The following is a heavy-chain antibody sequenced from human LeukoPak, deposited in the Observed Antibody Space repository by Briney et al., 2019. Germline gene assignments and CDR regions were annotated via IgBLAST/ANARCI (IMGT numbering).Heavy chain of an antibody. D-gene: IGHD5/OR15-5a*01. CDR1: GYDFSNYW. CDR2: IYPDDSDT. CDR3: ARRSSIGSPLFDY. Sequence: GESLKISFKGFGYDFSNYWIGWVRQVPGKGLEWMGIIYPDDSDTRYSPSFEGQVTVSAAKSISTAYLQWSSLKTSDTAMYYCARRSSIGSPLFDYWGQGTLVTVSS. V-gene: IGHV5-51*01. J-gene: IGHJ4*02.